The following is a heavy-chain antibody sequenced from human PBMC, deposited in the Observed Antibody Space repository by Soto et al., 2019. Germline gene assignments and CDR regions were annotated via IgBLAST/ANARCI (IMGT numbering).Heavy chain of an antibody. Sequence: ASVKVSCKASGYTFTGYYMHWVRQAPGQGLEWMGWINPNRGGTNYAQKFQGRVTMTRDTSISTAYMELSRLRSDATAVYYCAREDVVMDIVVVPAATGWFDPWGQGTLVTVSS. CDR1: GYTFTGYY. V-gene: IGHV1-2*02. J-gene: IGHJ5*02. CDR2: INPNRGGT. D-gene: IGHD2-2*03. CDR3: AREDVVMDIVVVPAATGWFDP.